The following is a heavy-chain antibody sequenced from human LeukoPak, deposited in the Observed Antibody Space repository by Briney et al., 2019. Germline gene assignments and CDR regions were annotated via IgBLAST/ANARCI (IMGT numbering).Heavy chain of an antibody. Sequence: GGSLRLSCAASGFTFSSAWMRWVRQAPGKGLEWVGRIKSQTEGGTTDYAAPVKGRFPISKDDSKNTLYLQMTSRKTEDSVVYYGSTNPRTRCCLCDSWGEGTLVTVS. CDR3: STNPRTRCCLCDS. D-gene: IGHD2-2*01. V-gene: IGHV3-15*01. CDR1: GFTFSSAW. CDR2: IKSQTEGGTT. J-gene: IGHJ4*02.